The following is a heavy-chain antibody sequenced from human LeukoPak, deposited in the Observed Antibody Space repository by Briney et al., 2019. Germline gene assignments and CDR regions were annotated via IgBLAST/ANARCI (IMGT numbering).Heavy chain of an antibody. D-gene: IGHD3-9*01. CDR3: ARLNILPGYSLDY. Sequence: PSETLSLTCTVSGGSISSYYWSWIRQPPGKGLEWIGYIYYSGSTNHNPSLKSRATISVDTSKNQFSLKLSSVTAADTAVYYCARLNILPGYSLDYWGQGTLVTVSS. CDR2: IYYSGST. CDR1: GGSISSYY. V-gene: IGHV4-59*01. J-gene: IGHJ4*02.